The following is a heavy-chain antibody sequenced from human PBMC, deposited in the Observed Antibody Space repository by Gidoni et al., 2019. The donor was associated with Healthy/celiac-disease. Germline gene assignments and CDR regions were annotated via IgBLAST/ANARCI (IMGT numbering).Heavy chain of an antibody. CDR2: ISYDGSNK. J-gene: IGHJ4*02. V-gene: IGHV3-30*18. D-gene: IGHD6-13*01. CDR3: AKDHLAAAVYYFDY. CDR1: GFTFSSYG. Sequence: QVQLVESGGGVVQPGRSLRLSCAASGFTFSSYGMHWVRQAPGKGLEWVAVISYDGSNKYYADSVKGRFTISRDNSKNTLYLQMNSLRAEDTAVYYCAKDHLAAAVYYFDYWGQGTLVTVSS.